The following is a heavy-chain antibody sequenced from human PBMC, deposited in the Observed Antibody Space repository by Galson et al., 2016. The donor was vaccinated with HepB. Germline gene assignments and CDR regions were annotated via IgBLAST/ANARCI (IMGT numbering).Heavy chain of an antibody. CDR3: VRHDSSTWLDHYYGMDV. J-gene: IGHJ6*02. D-gene: IGHD6-13*01. Sequence: APGKGLEWVANIKEDGREKYYGDSVKGRFTISRDNAKNSLYLQMSSLRVEDTAVYYCVRHDSSTWLDHYYGMDVWGQGTPVTVSS. CDR2: IKEDGREK. V-gene: IGHV3-7*03.